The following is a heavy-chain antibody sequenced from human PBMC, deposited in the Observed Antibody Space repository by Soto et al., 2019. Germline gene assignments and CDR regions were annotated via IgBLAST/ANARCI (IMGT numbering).Heavy chain of an antibody. V-gene: IGHV4-39*01. Sequence: ETLSLTCTVSGGSISSSSYYWGWIRQPPGKGLEWIGSIYYSGSTYYNPSLKSRVTISVDTSKNQFSLKLSSVTAADTAVYYCARLPPLFTVTTFIDYWGQGTLVTVSS. J-gene: IGHJ4*02. CDR3: ARLPPLFTVTTFIDY. CDR2: IYYSGST. CDR1: GGSISSSSYY. D-gene: IGHD4-17*01.